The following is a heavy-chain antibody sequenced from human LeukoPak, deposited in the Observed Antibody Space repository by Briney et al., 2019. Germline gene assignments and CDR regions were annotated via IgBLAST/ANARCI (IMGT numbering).Heavy chain of an antibody. CDR3: AREKGTAAGRAPFDY. J-gene: IGHJ4*02. CDR1: GFTFSSYA. D-gene: IGHD6-13*01. V-gene: IGHV3-30-3*01. Sequence: GRSLRLSCAASGFTFSSYAMHWVRQAPGKGLEWVAVIAYDGSNKYYADSVKGRFTISRDNSKNTLYVQMNRLRREDTAVYYCAREKGTAAGRAPFDYWGQGTLVTVSS. CDR2: IAYDGSNK.